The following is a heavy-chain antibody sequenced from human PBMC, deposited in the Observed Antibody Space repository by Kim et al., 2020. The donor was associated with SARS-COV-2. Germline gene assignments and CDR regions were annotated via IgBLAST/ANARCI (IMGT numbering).Heavy chain of an antibody. CDR2: IVVGSGNT. CDR3: AAVDIVGATSLDY. Sequence: SVKVSCKASGFTFTSSAVQWVRQARGQRLEWIGWIVVGSGNTNYAQKFQERVTITGDMSTSTAYMELSSLRSEDTAVYYCAAVDIVGATSLDYWGQGTLVTVSS. D-gene: IGHD1-26*01. V-gene: IGHV1-58*01. J-gene: IGHJ4*02. CDR1: GFTFTSSA.